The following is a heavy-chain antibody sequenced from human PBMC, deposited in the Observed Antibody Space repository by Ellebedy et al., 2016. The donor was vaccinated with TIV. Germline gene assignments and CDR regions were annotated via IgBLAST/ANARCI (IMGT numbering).Heavy chain of an antibody. D-gene: IGHD3-9*01. CDR1: GYSFTSYW. CDR3: ARPSDILTGFDDAFDI. CDR2: IDPSDSYT. J-gene: IGHJ3*02. Sequence: PGGSLRLSCKGSGYSFTSYWISWVRQMPGKGLEWMGRIDPSDSYTNYSPSFQGQVTISADKSISTAYLQWSSLKASDTAMYYCARPSDILTGFDDAFDIWGQGTMVTVSS. V-gene: IGHV5-10-1*04.